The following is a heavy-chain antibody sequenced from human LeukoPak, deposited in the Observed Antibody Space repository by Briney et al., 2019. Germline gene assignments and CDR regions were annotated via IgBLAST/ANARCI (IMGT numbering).Heavy chain of an antibody. D-gene: IGHD6-13*01. V-gene: IGHV3-74*01. CDR2: INSDGSST. CDR3: ARGGGIAAALNWFEP. J-gene: IGHJ5*02. Sequence: PGGSLRLSCAASGFTFSSYWMHWVRQAPGKGLVWVSRINSDGSSTSYADSVKGRFIISRDNAKNTLYLQMNSLRAEDTAVYYCARGGGIAAALNWFEPWGQGTLVTVSS. CDR1: GFTFSSYW.